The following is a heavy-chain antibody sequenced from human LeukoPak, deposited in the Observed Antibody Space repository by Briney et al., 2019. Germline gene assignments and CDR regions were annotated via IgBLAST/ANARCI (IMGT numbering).Heavy chain of an antibody. Sequence: SETLSLTCTVSGGSISSGSYYWSWLRRPAGRGLEWIGRIYTSGSTNYNPSLKSRVTISVNTSKNQFSLKLSSVTAADTAVYYCARSKDILTGYCFDYWGQGTLVTVSS. J-gene: IGHJ4*02. V-gene: IGHV4-61*02. CDR3: ARSKDILTGYCFDY. CDR1: GGSISSGSYY. CDR2: IYTSGST. D-gene: IGHD3-9*01.